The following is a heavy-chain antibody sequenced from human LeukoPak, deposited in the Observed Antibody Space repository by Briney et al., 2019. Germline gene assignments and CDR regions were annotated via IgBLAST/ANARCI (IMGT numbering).Heavy chain of an antibody. D-gene: IGHD6-19*01. Sequence: SETLSLTCAVYGGSFSGYYWSWIRQPPGKGLEWIGEINHSGSTNYNPSLKSRVTMSVDTSKNQFSPKLSSVTAADTAVYYCARYSSGWYRPFDYWGQGTLVTVSS. CDR3: ARYSSGWYRPFDY. V-gene: IGHV4-34*01. CDR1: GGSFSGYY. J-gene: IGHJ4*02. CDR2: INHSGST.